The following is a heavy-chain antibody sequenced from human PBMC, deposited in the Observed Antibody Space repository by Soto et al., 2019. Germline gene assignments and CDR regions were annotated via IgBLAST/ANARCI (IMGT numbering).Heavy chain of an antibody. CDR1: GYTFNSYY. D-gene: IGHD5-18*01. CDR2: FNPSGGST. CDR3: ARGGYDWYFDL. Sequence: QVQLVQSGAEVKKPGASVKVSCKASGYTFNSYYIHWVRQAPGQGLEWMGIFNPSGGSTNYPQKLQGRVTLTRDTSTSTVYMKLSRLRSEDTAIYYCARGGYDWYFDLWGRGTLVTVSS. J-gene: IGHJ2*01. V-gene: IGHV1-46*02.